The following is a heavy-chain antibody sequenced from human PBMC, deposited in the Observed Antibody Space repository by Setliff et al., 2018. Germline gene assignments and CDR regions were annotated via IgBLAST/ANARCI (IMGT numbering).Heavy chain of an antibody. CDR2: IIPIFGTA. D-gene: IGHD6-19*01. CDR3: ARANDYSSGWYFYYYGMDV. J-gene: IGHJ6*02. Sequence: ASVKVSCKASGGTFSSYAISWVRQAPGQGLEWMGRIIPIFGTANYAQKFQGRVTITTDTSTSTAYMELRSLRSDDTAVYYCARANDYSSGWYFYYYGMDVWGQGTTVTVSS. V-gene: IGHV1-69*05. CDR1: GGTFSSYA.